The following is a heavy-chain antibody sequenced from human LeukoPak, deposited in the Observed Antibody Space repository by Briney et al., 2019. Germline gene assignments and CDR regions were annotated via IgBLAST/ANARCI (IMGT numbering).Heavy chain of an antibody. J-gene: IGHJ4*02. CDR1: GYTFTSYG. V-gene: IGHV1-46*01. D-gene: IGHD6-13*01. CDR3: ARDLSTAAAAYFDY. CDR2: INPSGGST. Sequence: LAASVKVSCKASGYTFTSYGISWVRQAPGQGLEWMGIINPSGGSTSYAQKFQGRVTMTRDTSTSTVYMELSSLRSEDTAVYYCARDLSTAAAAYFDYWGQGTLVTVSS.